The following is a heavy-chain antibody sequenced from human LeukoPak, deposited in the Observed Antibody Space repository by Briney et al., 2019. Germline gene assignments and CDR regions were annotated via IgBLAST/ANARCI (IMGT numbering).Heavy chain of an antibody. V-gene: IGHV4-39*07. J-gene: IGHJ5*02. Sequence: PSETLSLTCTVSGGSSNYYWGWIRQPPGKGLEWIGSIYYSGSTFYNPSLKSRVTISVDTSKNQFSLKLSSVTAADTAVYYCARGPYYYGSGSRNWFDPWGQGTLVTVSS. D-gene: IGHD3-10*01. CDR2: IYYSGST. CDR1: GGSSNYY. CDR3: ARGPYYYGSGSRNWFDP.